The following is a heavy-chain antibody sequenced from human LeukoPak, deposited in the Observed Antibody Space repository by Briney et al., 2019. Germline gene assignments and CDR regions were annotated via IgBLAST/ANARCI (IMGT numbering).Heavy chain of an antibody. CDR2: LSPHNGNT. D-gene: IGHD6-13*01. V-gene: IGHV1-18*01. CDR3: TREPPMAAAHFDS. J-gene: IGHJ4*02. Sequence: GASVKVSCKASGYTFTSHDISWGRQAPGQGLEWMGWLSPHNGNTKYAQKFQGRVTMTTDTSTNTAYMELRSLGSDDTAVYYCTREPPMAAAHFDSRGQGTLVTVSS. CDR1: GYTFTSHD.